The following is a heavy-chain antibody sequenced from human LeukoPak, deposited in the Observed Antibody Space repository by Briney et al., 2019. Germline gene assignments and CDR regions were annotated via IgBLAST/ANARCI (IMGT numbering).Heavy chain of an antibody. CDR2: IHHDGGT. V-gene: IGHV4-34*01. Sequence: SGTLSLTCAVYGGSFSGYYWSWIRQPPGKGLEWIGQIHHDGGTNYNPSLRGRVTILIDTSKNQFSLKLSSVTAADTAVYYCARVTDDYGDYRFFDYWGQGTLVTVSS. D-gene: IGHD4-17*01. CDR1: GGSFSGYY. CDR3: ARVTDDYGDYRFFDY. J-gene: IGHJ4*02.